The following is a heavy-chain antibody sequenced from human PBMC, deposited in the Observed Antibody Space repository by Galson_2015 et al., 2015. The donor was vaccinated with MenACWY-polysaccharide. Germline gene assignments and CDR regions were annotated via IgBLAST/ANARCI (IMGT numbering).Heavy chain of an antibody. CDR3: ARGVATFDWFDP. J-gene: IGHJ5*02. Sequence: SVKVSCKASGYTFTSYDINWVRQAPGQGLEWMGIINPSGGSTSYAQKFQGRVTMTRDTSTSTVYMELSSLRSEDTAVYYCARGVATFDWFDPWGQGTLVTVSS. D-gene: IGHD5-12*01. V-gene: IGHV1-46*01. CDR2: INPSGGST. CDR1: GYTFTSYD.